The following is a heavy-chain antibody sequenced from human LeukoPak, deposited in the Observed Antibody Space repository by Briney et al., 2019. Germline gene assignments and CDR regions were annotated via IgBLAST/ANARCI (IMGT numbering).Heavy chain of an antibody. Sequence: PGRSLRLSCAASGFTFSSYGMHWVRQAPGKGLEWVAVIWYDGSNKYYADSVKGRFTISRDNSKNTLYLQMNSLRAEDTAVYYCAREEGSYYDPHDAFDIWGQGTMVTVSS. CDR1: GFTFSSYG. CDR3: AREEGSYYDPHDAFDI. J-gene: IGHJ3*02. CDR2: IWYDGSNK. D-gene: IGHD1-26*01. V-gene: IGHV3-33*01.